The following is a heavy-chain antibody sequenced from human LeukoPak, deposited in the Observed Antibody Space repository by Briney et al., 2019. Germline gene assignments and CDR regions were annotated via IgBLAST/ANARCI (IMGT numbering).Heavy chain of an antibody. CDR2: MNPNSGNT. CDR3: ARVGLGIYIPSAFDI. Sequence: ASVKVSCKASGYTFTGYYMHWVRQATGQGLEWMGWMNPNSGNTGYAQKFQGRVTMTRNTSISKAYMELSSLRSEDTAVYYCARVGLGIYIPSAFDIWGQGTMVTVSS. D-gene: IGHD6-19*01. CDR1: GYTFTGYY. J-gene: IGHJ3*02. V-gene: IGHV1-8*02.